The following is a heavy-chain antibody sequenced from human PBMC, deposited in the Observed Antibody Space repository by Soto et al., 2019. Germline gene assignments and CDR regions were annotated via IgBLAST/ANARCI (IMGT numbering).Heavy chain of an antibody. CDR2: IYYSGTT. J-gene: IGHJ6*03. D-gene: IGHD2-15*01. CDR3: ARLPGGTYLSFYYYIGV. CDR1: VGSISGYY. Sequence: QVQLQESGPGLVKPSETLSLTCTVSVGSISGYYWSWIRQPPGTGLEWIGYIYYSGTTNYDPSLKSRVTMSVDTAKNQFSLKLSSVTAADTAVYYCARLPGGTYLSFYYYIGVWGKGTTVTVSS. V-gene: IGHV4-59*01.